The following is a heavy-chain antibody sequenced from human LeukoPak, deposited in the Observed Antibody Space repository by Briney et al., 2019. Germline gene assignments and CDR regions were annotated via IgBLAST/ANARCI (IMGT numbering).Heavy chain of an antibody. J-gene: IGHJ4*02. CDR1: GFTFSSYA. CDR2: ISGSGGST. Sequence: GGSLRRYCAASGFTFSSYAMSWVRQAPGKGLEWVSAISGSGGSTYYADSVKGRFTISRDNSKNTLYLQMNSLRAEDTAVYYCAKDGRTYYYGLGSYYPNPHDYWGQGTLVTVSS. D-gene: IGHD3-10*01. V-gene: IGHV3-23*01. CDR3: AKDGRTYYYGLGSYYPNPHDY.